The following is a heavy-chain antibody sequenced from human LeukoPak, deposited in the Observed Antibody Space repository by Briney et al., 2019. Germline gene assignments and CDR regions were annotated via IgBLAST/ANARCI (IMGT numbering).Heavy chain of an antibody. CDR1: GGSISSSPYY. CDR3: ARHRGSSYNFDS. CDR2: SYYTGRGT. Sequence: SETLSLTCSVSGGSISSSPYYWDWIRQPPGKGLEWIGNSYYTGRGTSFHPSLKSRVTMSVDTSKNQFSLRLSSVTAADTAVYYCARHRGSSYNFDSWGQGTLVTVSS. J-gene: IGHJ4*02. D-gene: IGHD6-6*01. V-gene: IGHV4-39*01.